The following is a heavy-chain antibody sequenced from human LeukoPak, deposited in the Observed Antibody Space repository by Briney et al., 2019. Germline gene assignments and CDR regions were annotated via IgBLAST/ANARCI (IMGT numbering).Heavy chain of an antibody. CDR1: TFTFSDSA. D-gene: IGHD6-13*01. CDR3: TSPRIAAAVTGYYYYYYMDV. J-gene: IGHJ6*03. V-gene: IGHV3-73*01. Sequence: GGSLRLSCAASTFTFSDSAMHWVRQASGKGLEWVGRIRSKANSYATAYAASVKGRFTISRDDSKNTAYLQMNSLKTEDTAVYYCTSPRIAAAVTGYYYYYYMDVWGKGTTVTVSS. CDR2: IRSKANSYAT.